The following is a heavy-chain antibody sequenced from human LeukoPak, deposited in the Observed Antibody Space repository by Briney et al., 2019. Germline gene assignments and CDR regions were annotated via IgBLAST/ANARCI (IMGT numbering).Heavy chain of an antibody. D-gene: IGHD5-18*01. CDR2: ISSSGSTI. V-gene: IGHV3-48*03. CDR1: GFTFSSYE. CDR3: GKTTVGYSSGQKPAWPVDY. Sequence: GGSLRLSCAASGFTFSSYEMNWVRQAPGKGLEWVSYISSSGSTIYYADSVKGRFTISRDNAKNSLYLQMNSLRAEDTAVYYCGKTTVGYSSGQKPAWPVDYWGQGTLVIVSS. J-gene: IGHJ4*02.